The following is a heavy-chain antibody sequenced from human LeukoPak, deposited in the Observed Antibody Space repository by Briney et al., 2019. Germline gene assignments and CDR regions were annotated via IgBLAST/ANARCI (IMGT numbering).Heavy chain of an antibody. CDR3: ASNSSSWYWLDY. CDR2: ISGSGGST. V-gene: IGHV3-23*01. Sequence: PGGSLRLSCAASGFTFSSYAMSWVRQAPGKGLEWVSAISGSGGSTYYADSVKGRFTISRDNSKNTLYLQMNSLRAEDTAVYYCASNSSSWYWLDYWGQGTLVTVSS. J-gene: IGHJ4*02. D-gene: IGHD6-13*01. CDR1: GFTFSSYA.